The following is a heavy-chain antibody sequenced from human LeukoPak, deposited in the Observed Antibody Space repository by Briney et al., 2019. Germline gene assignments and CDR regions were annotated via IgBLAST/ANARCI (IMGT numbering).Heavy chain of an antibody. J-gene: IGHJ6*02. CDR1: GFTVSSNY. V-gene: IGHV3-66*01. D-gene: IGHD2-2*01. Sequence: GGSLRLSCAASGFTVSSNYMSWVRQAPGKGLEWVSVIYSGGSTYYADSVKGRFTISRDNSKNTLYLQMNSLRAEDTAVYYCARDIVVVPAARVLWYYGMDVWGQGTTVTVSS. CDR2: IYSGGST. CDR3: ARDIVVVPAARVLWYYGMDV.